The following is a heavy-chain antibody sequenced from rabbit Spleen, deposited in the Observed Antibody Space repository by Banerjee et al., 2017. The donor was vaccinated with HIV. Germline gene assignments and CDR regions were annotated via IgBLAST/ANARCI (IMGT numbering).Heavy chain of an antibody. V-gene: IGHV1S40*01. J-gene: IGHJ4*01. Sequence: QSLEESGGDLVKPGASLTLTCIASGFSFSSSYDMCWVRQAPGKGLEWIGCIYTGNVKTYYASWAKGRFTISKSSSTTVTLQMTSLTAADTATYFCARDVGSHDYIDVYFNLWGPGTLVTVS. D-gene: IGHD8-1*01. CDR2: IYTGNVKT. CDR1: GFSFSSSYD. CDR3: ARDVGSHDYIDVYFNL.